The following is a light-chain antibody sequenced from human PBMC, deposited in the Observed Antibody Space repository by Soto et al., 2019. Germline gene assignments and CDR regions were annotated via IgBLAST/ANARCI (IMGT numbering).Light chain of an antibody. V-gene: IGKV3-15*01. CDR3: QQYNNWPPIT. J-gene: IGKJ5*01. Sequence: EIVMTQSPVTLSVSPGERATLSCRASQSVSRKLVWYQQKPGQAPRLLIYGASTRATGIPARFSGSGPGTEFTLTISSLQSEDFAVYYCQQYNNWPPITFGQGTRLEIK. CDR2: GAS. CDR1: QSVSRK.